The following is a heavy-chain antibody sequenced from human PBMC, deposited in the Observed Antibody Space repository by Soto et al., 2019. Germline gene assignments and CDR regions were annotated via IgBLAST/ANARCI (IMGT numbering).Heavy chain of an antibody. V-gene: IGHV1-69*05. D-gene: IGHD1-26*01. CDR1: GGTFSSYA. CDR2: IIPIFGTA. J-gene: IGHJ3*02. CDR3: AREGGSYSNAFDI. Sequence: SVKVSCKASGGTFSSYAISWVRQAPGQGLEWMGGIIPIFGTANYAQKFQGRVTMTRDTSTSTVYMELSSLRSEDTAVYYCAREGGSYSNAFDIWGQGTMVTVSS.